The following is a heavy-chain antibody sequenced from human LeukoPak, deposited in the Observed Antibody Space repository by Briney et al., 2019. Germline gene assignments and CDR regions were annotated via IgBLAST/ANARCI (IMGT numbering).Heavy chain of an antibody. CDR1: GFSFSNYA. CDR2: INGSGGST. D-gene: IGHD6-19*01. J-gene: IGHJ6*02. V-gene: IGHV3-23*01. Sequence: PGGSLRLSCAASGFSFSNYAMSWVRQAPGKGLEWVSSINGSGGSTYYADSVKGRFTISRDNSKNTLYLQMNSLRAEDTAVYYCAKVVAVAAHPSRYYYGMDVWGQGTTVTVSS. CDR3: AKVVAVAAHPSRYYYGMDV.